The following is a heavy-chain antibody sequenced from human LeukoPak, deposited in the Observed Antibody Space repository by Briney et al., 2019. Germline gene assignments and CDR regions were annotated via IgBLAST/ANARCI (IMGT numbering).Heavy chain of an antibody. V-gene: IGHV3-30*03. Sequence: GGSLRLSCAASGFTFSSYGMHWVRQAPGKGLEWVAVISCGGSNKYYADSVKGRFTISRDNSKNTLYLQMNSLRDEDTAVYYCARALSKVRGVQPPFDYWGQGTLVTVSS. CDR2: ISCGGSNK. D-gene: IGHD3-10*01. CDR1: GFTFSSYG. CDR3: ARALSKVRGVQPPFDY. J-gene: IGHJ4*02.